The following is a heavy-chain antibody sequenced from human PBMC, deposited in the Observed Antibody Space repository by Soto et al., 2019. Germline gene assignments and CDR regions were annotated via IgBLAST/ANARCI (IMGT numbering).Heavy chain of an antibody. V-gene: IGHV1-69*01. J-gene: IGHJ4*02. D-gene: IGHD3-3*01. CDR2: IIPIFGTA. Sequence: QVQLVQSGPEVKEPGSSVKVSCRASGGTFSSYAISWVRQAPGQGLEWMGGIIPIFGTANYAQKFQGRVTITADESTSTAYMELSSLRSEDTAVYYCARSDIAIFGVVSHFDYCGQGTLVTVSS. CDR1: GGTFSSYA. CDR3: ARSDIAIFGVVSHFDY.